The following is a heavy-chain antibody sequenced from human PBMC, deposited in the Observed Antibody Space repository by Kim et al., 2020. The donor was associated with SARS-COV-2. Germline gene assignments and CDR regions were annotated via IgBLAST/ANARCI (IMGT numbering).Heavy chain of an antibody. CDR2: INHSGST. Sequence: SETLSLTCAVYGGSFSGYYWSWIRQPPGKGLEWIGEINHSGSTNYNPSLKSRVTISVDTSKNQFSLKLSSVTAADMAVYYCAGPFSRIAVAAYRPTDYWGQGTLVTVSS. J-gene: IGHJ4*02. D-gene: IGHD6-19*01. CDR1: GGSFSGYY. V-gene: IGHV4-34*01. CDR3: AGPFSRIAVAAYRPTDY.